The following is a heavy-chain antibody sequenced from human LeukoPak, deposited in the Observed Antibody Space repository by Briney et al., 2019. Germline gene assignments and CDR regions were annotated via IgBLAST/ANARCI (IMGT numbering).Heavy chain of an antibody. D-gene: IGHD3-9*01. CDR1: GGSISSGVYP. CDR3: ARYDILTGFDY. Sequence: SETLSLICAVSGGSISSGVYPRSWIRQPPRNGLEWNGHIYHSGNTYYNPSLKSRLTISVDRSHNQLSLELSSVTAADTAVYYCARYDILTGFDYWGQGTLVTVSS. V-gene: IGHV4-30-2*01. J-gene: IGHJ4*02. CDR2: IYHSGNT.